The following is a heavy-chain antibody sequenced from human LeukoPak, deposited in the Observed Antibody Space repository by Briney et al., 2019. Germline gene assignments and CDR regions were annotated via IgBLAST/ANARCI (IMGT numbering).Heavy chain of an antibody. CDR2: IYTSGST. CDR3: ARGSYCSGGSCYSGYYFDY. CDR1: GGSISSYY. J-gene: IGHJ4*02. Sequence: SETLSLTCTVSGGSISSYYWSWIRQPAEKGLEWIGRIYTSGSTNFNPSLKSRVTMSVDTSKNQFSLKLSSVTAADTAVYYCARGSYCSGGSCYSGYYFDYWGQGTLVTVSS. D-gene: IGHD2-15*01. V-gene: IGHV4-4*07.